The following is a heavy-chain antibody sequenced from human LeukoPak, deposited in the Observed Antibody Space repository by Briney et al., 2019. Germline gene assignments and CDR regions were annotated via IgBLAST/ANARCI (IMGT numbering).Heavy chain of an antibody. J-gene: IGHJ5*02. CDR2: MNPNSGNT. V-gene: IGHV1-8*03. CDR3: ARAPRITMVRGVIYWFDP. D-gene: IGHD3-10*01. CDR1: GYTFTSYD. Sequence: ASVKVSCKASGYTFTSYDINWVRRAPGQGLEWMGWMNPNSGNTGYAQKFQGRVTITRNTSISTAYMELSSLRSEDTAVYYCARAPRITMVRGVIYWFDPWGQGTLVTVSS.